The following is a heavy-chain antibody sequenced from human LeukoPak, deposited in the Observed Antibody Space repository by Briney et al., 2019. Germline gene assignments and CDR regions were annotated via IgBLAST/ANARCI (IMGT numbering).Heavy chain of an antibody. D-gene: IGHD3-10*01. CDR3: AKDDVYGSGSVDY. Sequence: GGTLRLSCAASGFTFSNYWMHWVRQAPGKGLMWVSRIKPDMSGTSYVYSVKGRFTISRDNAKSTLYLQMNSLGAEDTAVYYCAKDDVYGSGSVDYWGQGALVTVSS. CDR1: GFTFSNYW. J-gene: IGHJ4*02. CDR2: IKPDMSGT. V-gene: IGHV3-74*01.